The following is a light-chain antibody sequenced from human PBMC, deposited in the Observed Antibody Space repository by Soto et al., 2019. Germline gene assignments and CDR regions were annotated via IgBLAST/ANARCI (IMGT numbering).Light chain of an antibody. Sequence: EIVWTQSPATLSLSLGERGTLSCRASQSISGALAWNQQQPGQAPRLLIYDASSRVSGVPARFSGSASGTDFTLTISSLEPEDFAVYYCQQRSNWPWTFGQGTKVDI. CDR2: DAS. V-gene: IGKV3-11*01. CDR1: QSISGA. J-gene: IGKJ1*01. CDR3: QQRSNWPWT.